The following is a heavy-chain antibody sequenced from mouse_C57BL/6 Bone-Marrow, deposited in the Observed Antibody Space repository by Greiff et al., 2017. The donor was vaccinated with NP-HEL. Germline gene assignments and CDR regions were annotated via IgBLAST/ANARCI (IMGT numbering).Heavy chain of an antibody. V-gene: IGHV6-3*01. CDR2: IRLKSDNYAT. CDR3: EIYGSLAMDY. Sequence: EVKVVESGGGLVQPGGSMKLSCVASGFTFSNYWMNWVRQSPEKGLEWVAQIRLKSDNYATHYAESVKGRFTISRDDSKSSVYLQMNNLSAEDTGIYYCEIYGSLAMDYWGQGTSVTVSS. J-gene: IGHJ4*01. D-gene: IGHD1-1*01. CDR1: GFTFSNYW.